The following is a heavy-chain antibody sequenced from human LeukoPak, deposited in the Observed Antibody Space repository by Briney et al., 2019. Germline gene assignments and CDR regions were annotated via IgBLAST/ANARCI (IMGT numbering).Heavy chain of an antibody. CDR2: IYYSGTT. V-gene: IGHV4-59*08. J-gene: IGHJ4*02. CDR1: GGSISSYY. Sequence: SETLSLTCTVSGGSISSYYWSWIRQPPGKGLEWIGYIYYSGTTNYNPSLKSRVTISVDTSKNQFSLKLSSVTAADTAVYYCARLDSSGWYYFDYWGQGTLVTVSS. D-gene: IGHD6-19*01. CDR3: ARLDSSGWYYFDY.